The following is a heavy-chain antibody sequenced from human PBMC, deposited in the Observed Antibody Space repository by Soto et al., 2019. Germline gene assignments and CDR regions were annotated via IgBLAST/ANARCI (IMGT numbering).Heavy chain of an antibody. CDR3: ARDVYDFWTGAGLDC. J-gene: IGHJ4*02. D-gene: IGHD3-3*01. CDR2: IWYDGNNK. CDR1: GFTFRNYG. V-gene: IGHV3-33*01. Sequence: QEQLVESGGGAVQPGRSLRLSCAASGFTFRNYGMHWVRQAPGKGLEWVAVIWYDGNNKYYADSVKGRFTISRDNSKNTLYLEMNSLRAEDTAVYYCARDVYDFWTGAGLDCWGQGTLLTVSS.